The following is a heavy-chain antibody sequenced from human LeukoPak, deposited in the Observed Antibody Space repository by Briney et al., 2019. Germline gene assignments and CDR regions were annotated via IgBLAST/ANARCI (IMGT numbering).Heavy chain of an antibody. V-gene: IGHV3-23*01. CDR3: AKGSGYSDYDIYFDY. J-gene: IGHJ4*02. D-gene: IGHD5-12*01. CDR1: GFTFSSYA. Sequence: GGSLRLSCAASGFTFSSYAMSWVRQAPGKGLEWVSAISGGGGSTYHADSVKGRVTISRDNAKNTLYLQMNSLRAEDTAVYYCAKGSGYSDYDIYFDYWGQGTLVTVSS. CDR2: ISGGGGST.